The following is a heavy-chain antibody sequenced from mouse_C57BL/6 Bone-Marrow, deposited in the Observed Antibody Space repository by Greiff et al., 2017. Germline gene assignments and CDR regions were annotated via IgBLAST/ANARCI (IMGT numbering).Heavy chain of an antibody. D-gene: IGHD1-1*01. Sequence: VQLQQSGPGLVQPSQSLSITCTVSGFSLTSYGVHWVRQSPGTGLEWLGVIWSGGSTDYNAAFISRLSISKDNSKSQVFFKMNSLQADDTAIYYWARGRDYYGSSYNYARDYWGQGTSGTVSS. CDR1: GFSLTSYG. V-gene: IGHV2-2*01. J-gene: IGHJ4*01. CDR3: ARGRDYYGSSYNYARDY. CDR2: IWSGGST.